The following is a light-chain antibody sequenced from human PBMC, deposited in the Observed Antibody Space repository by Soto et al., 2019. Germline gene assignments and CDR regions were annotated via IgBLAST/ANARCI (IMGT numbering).Light chain of an antibody. CDR2: DTS. J-gene: IGKJ4*01. V-gene: IGKV1-8*01. CDR1: QAISPY. Sequence: ALRMTQSPSSVSASTGDRVTITCRASQAISPYLAWYQQKPGKAPKILIYDTSTLQSGVPSRFSGSGSGTDFTLTISGLQSEDFATYYCQHYFTYPLIFGGGTKVEIK. CDR3: QHYFTYPLI.